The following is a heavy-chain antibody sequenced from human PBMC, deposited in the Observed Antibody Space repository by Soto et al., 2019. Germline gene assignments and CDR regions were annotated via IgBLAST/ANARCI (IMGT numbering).Heavy chain of an antibody. CDR3: ARDSSGYISFDY. J-gene: IGHJ4*02. CDR2: ISSSSSYI. V-gene: IGHV3-21*01. CDR1: GFTFSSYS. Sequence: EVQLVESGGGLVKPGGSLRLSCAASGFTFSSYSMNWIRQAPGKGLEWVSSISSSSSYIYYADSVKGRFTISRDNAKNSLYLQMNSLRAEDTAVYYCARDSSGYISFDYWGQGTLVTVSS. D-gene: IGHD3-22*01.